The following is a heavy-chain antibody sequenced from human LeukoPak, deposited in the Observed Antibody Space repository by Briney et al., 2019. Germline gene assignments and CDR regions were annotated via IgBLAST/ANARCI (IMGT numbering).Heavy chain of an antibody. D-gene: IGHD1/OR15-1a*01. V-gene: IGHV3-23*01. Sequence: GGSLRLSCAASGFTFSSYAMSWVRQAPGKGLEWVSGISGSGGTTYYADSVKGRFTISRDNSKITLYLQMNSLRAEDTAVYYCAKVRANRFASFDYWGQGTPVTVSS. CDR3: AKVRANRFASFDY. J-gene: IGHJ4*02. CDR1: GFTFSSYA. CDR2: ISGSGGTT.